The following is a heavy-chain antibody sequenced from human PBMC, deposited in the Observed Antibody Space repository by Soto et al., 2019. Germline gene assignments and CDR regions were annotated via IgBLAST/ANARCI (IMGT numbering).Heavy chain of an antibody. V-gene: IGHV3-53*01. CDR3: ARNYYDSSGGFDY. CDR2: IYSGGST. Sequence: GGSLRLSCAASGFTVSSNYMSWVRQAPGKGLEWVSVIYSGGSTYYADSVKGRFTISRDNSKNTLYLQMNSLRAEDTAAYYCARNYYDSSGGFDYWGQGTLVTVSS. D-gene: IGHD3-22*01. CDR1: GFTVSSNY. J-gene: IGHJ4*02.